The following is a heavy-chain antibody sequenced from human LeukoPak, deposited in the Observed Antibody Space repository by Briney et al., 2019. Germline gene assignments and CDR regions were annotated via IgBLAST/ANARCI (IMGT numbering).Heavy chain of an antibody. V-gene: IGHV1-69*04. CDR2: IIPILGIA. Sequence: SVKVSCKASGGTFSSYAISWVRQAPGQGLEWMGRIIPILGIANYAQKFQGRVTITADKSTSTAYMELSSLRSEDTAVYYCARDLSGDYYFDYWGQGTLVTVSS. D-gene: IGHD4-17*01. J-gene: IGHJ4*02. CDR3: ARDLSGDYYFDY. CDR1: GGTFSSYA.